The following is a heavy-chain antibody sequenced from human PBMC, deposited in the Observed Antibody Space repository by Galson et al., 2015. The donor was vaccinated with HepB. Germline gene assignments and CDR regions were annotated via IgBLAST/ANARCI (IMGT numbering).Heavy chain of an antibody. J-gene: IGHJ4*02. Sequence: SLRLSCAASGFTFRSYGMHWVRQAPGKGLDWVAIIRYDGSNKYYADSVKGRFTISRDNSKSVLYLQMNSLRAEDTAVYYCASLYCNGGTCSLDHWGQGTLVTVSS. CDR1: GFTFRSYG. CDR2: IRYDGSNK. V-gene: IGHV3-33*01. D-gene: IGHD2-15*01. CDR3: ASLYCNGGTCSLDH.